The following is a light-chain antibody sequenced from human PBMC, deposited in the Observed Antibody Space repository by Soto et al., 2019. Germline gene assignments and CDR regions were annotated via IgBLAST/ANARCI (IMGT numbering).Light chain of an antibody. V-gene: IGKV1-39*01. Sequence: DIQMTQSPSSLSASVGDRVTITCRASQSISSYLNWYQQKPGKAPKLLIYAASSLQSGVPSRFSGSGSGTDFTLTISSLQPEDFATYHCQQSYSMQPTFGQGTKVEIK. CDR1: QSISSY. CDR2: AAS. J-gene: IGKJ1*01. CDR3: QQSYSMQPT.